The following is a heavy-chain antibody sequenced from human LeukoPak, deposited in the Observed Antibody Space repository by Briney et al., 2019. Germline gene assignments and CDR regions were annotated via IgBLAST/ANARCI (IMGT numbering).Heavy chain of an antibody. CDR2: IYSGGST. Sequence: GGSLRLSCAASGFTVSSNYMSWVRQAPGKGLEWVSVIYSGGSTYYADSVKGRFTISRDNSKNTLYLQMNSLRVEDTAVYYCARVSFRCHFDYWGQGTLVTVSS. CDR1: GFTVSSNY. J-gene: IGHJ4*02. CDR3: ARVSFRCHFDY. V-gene: IGHV3-53*01. D-gene: IGHD2-21*01.